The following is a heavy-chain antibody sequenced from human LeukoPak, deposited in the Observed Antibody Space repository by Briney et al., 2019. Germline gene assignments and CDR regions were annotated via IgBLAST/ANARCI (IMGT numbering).Heavy chain of an antibody. CDR2: ISNRPRSYTT. V-gene: IGHV3-72*01. J-gene: IGHJ5*02. Sequence: GWSLRLSCATSGFTFTDHYMDWVRQAPGKGLDGVARISNRPRSYTTEYAAYVTGRFTISRDDSKTSLFLQMSGLRTEDTAMYYCSISYVPGKDGYFDLGGQGTLVTVSS. CDR1: GFTFTDHY. D-gene: IGHD3-10*02. CDR3: SISYVPGKDGYFDL.